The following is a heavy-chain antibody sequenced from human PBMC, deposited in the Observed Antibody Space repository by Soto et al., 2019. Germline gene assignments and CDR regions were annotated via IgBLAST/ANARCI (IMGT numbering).Heavy chain of an antibody. CDR1: GGSFSGYY. J-gene: IGHJ4*02. CDR3: ARGGYRIAAVGHEPSDC. D-gene: IGHD6-13*01. Sequence: QVQLQESGPGLVKPSETLSLTCTVSGGSFSGYYWSWIRQPPGKGLEWIGFIYYSGSTTYNPSLESRVTLSIDPTQNQFSLSLSSVTAADTAVYYCARGGYRIAAVGHEPSDCWGQGVLVTVSS. V-gene: IGHV4-59*01. CDR2: IYYSGST.